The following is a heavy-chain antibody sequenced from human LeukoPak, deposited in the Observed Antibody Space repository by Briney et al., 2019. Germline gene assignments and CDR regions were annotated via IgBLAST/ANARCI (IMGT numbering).Heavy chain of an antibody. D-gene: IGHD2-2*01. CDR3: AREARDCSSTSCYYYYYYMDV. J-gene: IGHJ6*03. V-gene: IGHV4-61*02. CDR1: GGSISSGSYY. Sequence: SETLSLTCTVSGGSISSGSYYWSWIRQPAGKGLEWIGRIYTSGSTNYNPSLKSRVTMSVDTSKNQFSLKLSSATAADTAVYYCAREARDCSSTSCYYYYYYMDVWGKGTTVTTSS. CDR2: IYTSGST.